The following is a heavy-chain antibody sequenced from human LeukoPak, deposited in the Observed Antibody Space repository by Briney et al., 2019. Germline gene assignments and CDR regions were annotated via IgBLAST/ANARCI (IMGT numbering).Heavy chain of an antibody. CDR3: ARAGKYYDFWSGLTNEYFQH. CDR1: GYTFTGYY. V-gene: IGHV1-2*02. D-gene: IGHD3-3*01. J-gene: IGHJ1*01. Sequence: GASVKVSCKASGYTFTGYYMHWVRQAPGQGLEWMGWINPNSGGTNYAQKFQGRVTMTRDTSISTAYMELSRLRFDDTAVYYCARAGKYYDFWSGLTNEYFQHWGQGTLVTVSS. CDR2: INPNSGGT.